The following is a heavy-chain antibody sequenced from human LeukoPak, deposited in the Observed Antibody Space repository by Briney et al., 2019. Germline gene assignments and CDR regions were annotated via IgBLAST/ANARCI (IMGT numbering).Heavy chain of an antibody. Sequence: SETLSLTCIVSGGSISSSTYYWGWIRQPPGKGLEWIGHIYFSGTTYYNPSLKSRVTISVDTSENQFSLKLSSVTAADTAVYYCARIRNHDGGTGEFDYWGQGTLVTVSS. CDR1: GGSISSSTYY. CDR2: IYFSGTT. V-gene: IGHV4-39*07. J-gene: IGHJ4*02. CDR3: ARIRNHDGGTGEFDY. D-gene: IGHD1-14*01.